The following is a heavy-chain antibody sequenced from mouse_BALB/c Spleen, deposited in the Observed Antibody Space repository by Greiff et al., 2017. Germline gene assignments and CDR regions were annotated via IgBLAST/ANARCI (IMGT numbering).Heavy chain of an antibody. CDR2: ISSGSSTI. Sequence: EVQGVESGGGLVQPGGSRKLSCAASGFTFSSFGMHWVRQAPEKGLEWVAYISSGSSTIYYADTVKGRFTISRDNPKNTLFLQMTSLRSEDTAMYYCARGANWGPYWYFDVWGAGTTVTVSS. CDR1: GFTFSSFG. J-gene: IGHJ1*01. D-gene: IGHD4-1*01. CDR3: ARGANWGPYWYFDV. V-gene: IGHV5-17*02.